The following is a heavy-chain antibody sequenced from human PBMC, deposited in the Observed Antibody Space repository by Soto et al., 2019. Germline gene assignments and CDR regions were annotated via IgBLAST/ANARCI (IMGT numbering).Heavy chain of an antibody. V-gene: IGHV6-1*01. CDR3: ARYIVYIAAAGTGDYGMDF. CDR1: GDRVSSNSAA. D-gene: IGHD6-13*01. CDR2: TYYRSKWYN. J-gene: IGHJ6*02. Sequence: SRPLSLPCAISGDRVSSNSAAWNWIRQSPSRGLEWLGRTYYRSKWYNDYAVSVKSRITINPDTSKNPFSLQLNSLTPEDTAVYYGARYIVYIAAAGTGDYGMDFWGQGTTVTVSS.